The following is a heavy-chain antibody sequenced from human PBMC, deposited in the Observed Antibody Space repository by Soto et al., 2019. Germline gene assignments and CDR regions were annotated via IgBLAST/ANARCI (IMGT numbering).Heavy chain of an antibody. V-gene: IGHV4-30-2*01. CDR2: IYHSGST. D-gene: IGHD4-17*01. CDR3: ARAMTTATTFDY. CDR1: GGSISSGGYS. J-gene: IGHJ4*02. Sequence: SETLSLTCAVSGGSISSGGYSWSWIRQPPGKGLECIGYIYHSGSTYYNPSLKSRVTISVDRSKNQFSLKLTSVTAADTAVYYCARAMTTATTFDYWGQGTLVTVSS.